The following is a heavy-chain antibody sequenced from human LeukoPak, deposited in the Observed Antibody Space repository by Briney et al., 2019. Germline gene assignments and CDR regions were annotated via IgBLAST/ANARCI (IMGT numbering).Heavy chain of an antibody. J-gene: IGHJ6*03. CDR2: IYYSGST. CDR3: ARAPFVEQPPYYYYMDV. D-gene: IGHD6-13*01. CDR1: GGSISSYY. Sequence: SETLSLTCTVSGGSISSYYWSWIRQPPGKGLEWIGYIYYSGSTNYNPSLKSRVTISVDTSKNQFSLKLSSVTAADTAMYYCARAPFVEQPPYYYYMDVWGKGTTVTVSS. V-gene: IGHV4-59*01.